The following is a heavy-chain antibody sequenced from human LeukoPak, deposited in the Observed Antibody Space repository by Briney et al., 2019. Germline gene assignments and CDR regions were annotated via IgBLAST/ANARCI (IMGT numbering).Heavy chain of an antibody. V-gene: IGHV3-74*01. Sequence: PGGSLRLSCAASGFSFHTYWMYWVRQAPGKGLVWVSHVNSDGSIVNYEDSVKGRFTTSRDNAKNTLYLQMNSLGADDTALYFCSRGRNWDDGDYWGQGTLVTVSS. CDR3: SRGRNWDDGDY. CDR2: VNSDGSIV. J-gene: IGHJ4*02. D-gene: IGHD1-1*01. CDR1: GFSFHTYW.